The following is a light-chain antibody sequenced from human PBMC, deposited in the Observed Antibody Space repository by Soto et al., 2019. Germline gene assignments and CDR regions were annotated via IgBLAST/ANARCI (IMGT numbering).Light chain of an antibody. J-gene: IGLJ2*01. CDR2: GNS. Sequence: QSVLTQPPSVSGAPGQRVTISCTGSSSNIGAGYDVHWYQQLPGTAPKLLIYGNSNRPSGVPDRFSGSKSGTSASLAITGLQAADEADYYCQSYDSSLGVVFGGGTKLTVL. CDR3: QSYDSSLGVV. CDR1: SSNIGAGYD. V-gene: IGLV1-40*01.